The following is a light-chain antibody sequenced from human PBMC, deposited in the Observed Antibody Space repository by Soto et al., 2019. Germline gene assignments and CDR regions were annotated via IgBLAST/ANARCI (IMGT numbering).Light chain of an antibody. V-gene: IGLV3-21*01. Sequence: SYELTQPPSVSVAPGGTARIPCGGNNIGRKSVHWYHQTPGQAPVLVIYYDSDRPSGIPERFSGSNSGNTATLTITRVEAWDEADCCCQVWDSNSDHSVFGGGTKLTVL. CDR1: NIGRKS. CDR2: YDS. CDR3: QVWDSNSDHSV. J-gene: IGLJ2*01.